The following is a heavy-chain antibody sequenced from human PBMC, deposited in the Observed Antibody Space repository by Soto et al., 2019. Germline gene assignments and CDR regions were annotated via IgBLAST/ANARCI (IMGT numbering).Heavy chain of an antibody. CDR1: GGSISSSSYY. D-gene: IGHD3-22*01. Sequence: SETLSLTCTVSGGSISSSSYYWGWIRQPPGKGLEWIGSIYYSGSTYYNPSLKRRITISVDTSKNQFSLKLSSVTAADTAVYYCARLYYDSSGYMDYWGQGTLVTVSS. J-gene: IGHJ4*02. CDR2: IYYSGST. CDR3: ARLYYDSSGYMDY. V-gene: IGHV4-39*01.